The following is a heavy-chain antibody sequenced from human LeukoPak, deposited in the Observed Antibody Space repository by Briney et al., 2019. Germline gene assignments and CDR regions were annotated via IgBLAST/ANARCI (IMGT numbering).Heavy chain of an antibody. CDR2: INPNSGGT. CDR1: GYTFTGYY. V-gene: IGHV1-2*02. Sequence: ASVKVSCKASGYTFTGYYMHWVRQAPGQGLEWMGWINPNSGGTNYAQKFQGRVTMTRDTSISTAYLQWSSLKASDTAMYYCARLPSSGCFHFDYWGQGTLVTVSS. D-gene: IGHD3-22*01. CDR3: ARLPSSGCFHFDY. J-gene: IGHJ4*02.